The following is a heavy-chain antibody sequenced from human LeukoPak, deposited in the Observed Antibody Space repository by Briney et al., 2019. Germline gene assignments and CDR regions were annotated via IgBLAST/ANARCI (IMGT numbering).Heavy chain of an antibody. CDR2: IYGSGGGT. CDR3: AKGHAPSGSYADY. Sequence: GGSLLLSSSSSGFTFSNYAMTCVRPAPGKGLEWVSTIYGSGGGTYYADSVKGRFTISRDNSKNTLYVQMNSLRAEDTAVYYCAKGHAPSGSYADYWGQGTLVTVSS. V-gene: IGHV3-23*01. CDR1: GFTFSNYA. D-gene: IGHD1-26*01. J-gene: IGHJ4*02.